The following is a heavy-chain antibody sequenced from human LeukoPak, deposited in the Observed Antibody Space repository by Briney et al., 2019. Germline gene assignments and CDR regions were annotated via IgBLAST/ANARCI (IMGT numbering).Heavy chain of an antibody. J-gene: IGHJ4*02. CDR1: GFSLSTSDVG. D-gene: IGHD7-27*01. Sequence: SGPTLVKPTQTLTLTCTFSGFSLSTSDVGVGWLRQPPGRALEWLALIYWSDDKHYSPSLKSRLSITKDNSKNQVVPTMTNMDTEDTAIYYCVHYLVTGDRGFDYWGQGTLVTVSS. CDR3: VHYLVTGDRGFDY. V-gene: IGHV2-5*01. CDR2: IYWSDDK.